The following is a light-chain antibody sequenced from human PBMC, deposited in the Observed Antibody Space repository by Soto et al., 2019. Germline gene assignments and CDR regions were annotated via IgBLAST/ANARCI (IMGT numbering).Light chain of an antibody. V-gene: IGLV2-11*01. J-gene: IGLJ3*02. CDR1: SSDVGGYNY. Sequence: QSALTQPRSVSGSPGHSVTISCTGTSSDVGGYNYVSWYQQHPGKAPKLLIYAVNMRPSGVPDRFSGSKSGNTASLPISGLQAEDEAAYSCCSYAGSYTWVFGGGTKLTVL. CDR2: AVN. CDR3: CSYAGSYTWV.